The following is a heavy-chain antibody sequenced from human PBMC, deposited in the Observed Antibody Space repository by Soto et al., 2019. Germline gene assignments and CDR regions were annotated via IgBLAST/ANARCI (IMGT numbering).Heavy chain of an antibody. D-gene: IGHD6-19*01. CDR3: ARVGGPGMAGWCDP. CDR2: ISGSGGST. Sequence: EVQLLESGGGLVQPGGSLRLSCAASGFTFSSYVISWVRQAPGKGLEWVSGISGSGGSTYYADSVKGRFSISRDNSKNTLYLRMNSLRVEDTALYHCARVGGPGMAGWCDPWGQGTLVTVSS. J-gene: IGHJ5*02. V-gene: IGHV3-23*01. CDR1: GFTFSSYV.